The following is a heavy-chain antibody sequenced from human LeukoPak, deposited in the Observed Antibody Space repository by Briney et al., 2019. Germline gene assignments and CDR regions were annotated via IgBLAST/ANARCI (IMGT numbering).Heavy chain of an antibody. Sequence: GSLRLSCAASGFTFNTYVMTWVRQAPGKGLEWVSGISDNGVTTYYADSVRGRFTISRDNSKHTLYLQMNSLRAEDTAIYYCATARGSTYYSDYWGQGTLVTVSS. J-gene: IGHJ4*02. CDR3: ATARGSTYYSDY. CDR1: GFTFNTYV. D-gene: IGHD3-10*01. CDR2: ISDNGVTT. V-gene: IGHV3-23*01.